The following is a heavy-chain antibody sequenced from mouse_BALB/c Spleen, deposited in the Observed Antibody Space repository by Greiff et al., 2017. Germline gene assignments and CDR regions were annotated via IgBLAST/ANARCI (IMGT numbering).Heavy chain of an antibody. J-gene: IGHJ2*01. D-gene: IGHD1-1*01. V-gene: IGHV5-15*02. CDR3: ARVVADYFDY. Sequence: EVQLVASGGGLVQPGGSRKLSCAASGFTFSDYGMAWVRQAPGKGPEWVAFISNLAYSIYYAETVTGRFTISRENAKNTLYLEMSSLRSEDTAMYYCARVVADYFDYWGQGTTLTVSS. CDR1: GFTFSDYG. CDR2: ISNLAYSI.